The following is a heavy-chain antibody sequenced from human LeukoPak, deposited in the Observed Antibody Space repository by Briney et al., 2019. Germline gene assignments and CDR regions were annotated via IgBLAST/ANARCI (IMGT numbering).Heavy chain of an antibody. D-gene: IGHD5-18*01. CDR1: GGSFSGYY. Sequence: SETLSLTCAVYGGSFSGYYWSWIRQPPGKGLEWIGEINHSGSTNYNPSLKSRVTISVDTSKNQFSLKLSSVTAADTAVYYCARVGHGGYSYGYPNWFDPWGQGTLVTVSS. CDR2: INHSGST. J-gene: IGHJ5*02. V-gene: IGHV4-34*01. CDR3: ARVGHGGYSYGYPNWFDP.